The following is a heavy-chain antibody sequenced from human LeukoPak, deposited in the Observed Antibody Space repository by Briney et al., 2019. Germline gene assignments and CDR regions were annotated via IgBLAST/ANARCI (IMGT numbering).Heavy chain of an antibody. J-gene: IGHJ5*02. CDR1: GYTFTGYY. V-gene: IGHV1-46*01. CDR2: INPSGGST. CDR3: AREPQDERDWFDP. D-gene: IGHD6-25*01. Sequence: SVKVSCKASGYTFTGYYMHWVRQAPGQGLEWMGIINPSGGSTSYAQKFQGRVTMTRDTSTSTVYVELSSLRSEDTAVYYCAREPQDERDWFDPWGQGTLVTVSS.